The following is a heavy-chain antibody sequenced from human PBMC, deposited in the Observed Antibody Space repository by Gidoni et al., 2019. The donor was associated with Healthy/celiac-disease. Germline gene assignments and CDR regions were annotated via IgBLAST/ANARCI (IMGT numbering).Heavy chain of an antibody. CDR2: IKSKTVGGTT. J-gene: IGHJ6*02. CDR1: GFTFGNDW. CDR3: THDSMVRGVNAWYYYVMDV. Sequence: EVQLVESGGGLVQPGGSLRRSCAASGFTFGNDWLSWVRQAPGKGLEWVGRIKSKTVGGTTDYAAPVKGRFTISRDDSKNTLYLQMNSLTTEDTAVYYCTHDSMVRGVNAWYYYVMDVWGQGTTVTVSS. V-gene: IGHV3-15*01. D-gene: IGHD3-10*01.